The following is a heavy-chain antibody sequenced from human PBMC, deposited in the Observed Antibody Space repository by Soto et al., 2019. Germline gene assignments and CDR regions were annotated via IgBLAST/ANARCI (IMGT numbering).Heavy chain of an antibody. V-gene: IGHV6-1*01. Sequence: LPLTCAISGDSVSSISATWNWIRQSPSRGLEWLGRTYYRSKWNNDYALSVNSRISINPVTSKNQFSLQLNSVTPADTAVYFCARGESGSYYVGAFDIWGRGTMVTVSS. CDR2: TYYRSKWNN. D-gene: IGHD1-26*01. J-gene: IGHJ3*02. CDR1: GDSVSSISAT. CDR3: ARGESGSYYVGAFDI.